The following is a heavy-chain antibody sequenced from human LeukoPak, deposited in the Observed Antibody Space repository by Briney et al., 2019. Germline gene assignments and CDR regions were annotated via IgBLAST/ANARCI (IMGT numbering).Heavy chain of an antibody. CDR1: GFAFSSYE. V-gene: IGHV3-48*03. J-gene: IGHJ4*02. D-gene: IGHD1-26*01. Sequence: GGSLRLSCATSGFAFSSYEMNWVRQAPGKGLEWISYITTSGTSTYYADSVKGRFTISRDNGKTALSLQMNSLRAEDTAVYYCVVHSATSCYWGQGTLVTVSS. CDR2: ITTSGTST. CDR3: VVHSATSCY.